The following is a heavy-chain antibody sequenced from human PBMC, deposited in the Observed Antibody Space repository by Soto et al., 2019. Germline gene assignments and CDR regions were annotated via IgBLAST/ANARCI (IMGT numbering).Heavy chain of an antibody. CDR2: TYYRSKWYN. D-gene: IGHD6-13*01. J-gene: IGHJ3*02. Sequence: SQTLSLTCAISGDNVSSNSAAWNWFRQSTSRVLEWLGRTYYRSKWYNDYAVSVKSRITINPDTSKNQFSLQLNSVTPEDTAVYYCAIALWRAAAGPNYAFDIWGQGTMVTVSS. CDR3: AIALWRAAAGPNYAFDI. CDR1: GDNVSSNSAA. V-gene: IGHV6-1*01.